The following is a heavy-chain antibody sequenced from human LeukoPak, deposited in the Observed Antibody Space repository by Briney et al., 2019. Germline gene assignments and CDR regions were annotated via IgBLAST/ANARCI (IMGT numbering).Heavy chain of an antibody. V-gene: IGHV3-23*01. J-gene: IGHJ3*02. CDR2: ISGSGGST. D-gene: IGHD2-2*01. Sequence: GGSLGLSCAASGFTFSSYAMSWVRQAPGKGLEWVSAISGSGGSTYYADSVKGRFTISRDNSKNTLYLQMNSLRAEDAAVYYCAKECSSTSCYFGAFDIWGQGTMVTVSS. CDR3: AKECSSTSCYFGAFDI. CDR1: GFTFSSYA.